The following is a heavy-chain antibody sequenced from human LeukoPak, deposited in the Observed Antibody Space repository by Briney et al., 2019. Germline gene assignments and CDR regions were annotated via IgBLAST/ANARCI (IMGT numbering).Heavy chain of an antibody. Sequence: PSETLSLTCAVSGGSFSGYYWSWIRQPPGKGLEWVGEINHSGSTNYNPSLKSRLTISVETSKNQFSQKLSSVTAADTAVYYCARGRPDAFDIWGQGTMVTVSS. J-gene: IGHJ3*02. CDR2: INHSGST. CDR3: ARGRPDAFDI. CDR1: GGSFSGYY. V-gene: IGHV4-34*01.